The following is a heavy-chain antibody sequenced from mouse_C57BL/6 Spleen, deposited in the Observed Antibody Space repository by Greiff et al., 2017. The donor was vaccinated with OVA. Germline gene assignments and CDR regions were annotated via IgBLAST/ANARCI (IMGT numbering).Heavy chain of an antibody. V-gene: IGHV1-9*01. CDR3: ARFYDYEFAY. CDR2: ILPGSGST. Sequence: VHLVESGAELMKPGASVKLSCKATGYTFTGYWIEWVKQRPGHGLEWIGEILPGSGSTNYNEKFKGKATFTADTPSNTAYMQLSSLTTEDSAIYYCARFYDYEFAYWGQGTLVTVSA. J-gene: IGHJ3*01. D-gene: IGHD2-4*01. CDR1: GYTFTGYW.